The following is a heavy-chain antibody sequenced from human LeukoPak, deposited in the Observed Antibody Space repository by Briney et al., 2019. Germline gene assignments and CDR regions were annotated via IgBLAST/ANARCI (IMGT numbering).Heavy chain of an antibody. CDR1: GVSISNYY. D-gene: IGHD7-27*01. CDR2: IHYSGNT. V-gene: IGHV4-59*01. J-gene: IGHJ2*01. CDR3: ARHWGSDWYFDL. Sequence: SETLSLTCAVSGVSISNYYCSWLRQPPGKGLEWLGYIHYSGNTNYNPSLKSRVTISVDTSKNQFSLNLSSVTAGDTAVYYCARHWGSDWYFDLCGRGTLVTASS.